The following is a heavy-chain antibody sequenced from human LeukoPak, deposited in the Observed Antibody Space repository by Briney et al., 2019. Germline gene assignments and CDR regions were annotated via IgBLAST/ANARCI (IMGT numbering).Heavy chain of an antibody. Sequence: GGSLRLSCVASGFSFTSYWMSWVRQAPGKGLEWVANLNQDGSEKYYVDSVKGRFTISRDNAKNSLYLQMNSLRAEDTAVYYCANYKDFWSGRGLFVYWGQGTLVTVSS. CDR2: LNQDGSEK. J-gene: IGHJ4*02. D-gene: IGHD3-3*01. CDR3: ANYKDFWSGRGLFVY. V-gene: IGHV3-7*02. CDR1: GFSFTSYW.